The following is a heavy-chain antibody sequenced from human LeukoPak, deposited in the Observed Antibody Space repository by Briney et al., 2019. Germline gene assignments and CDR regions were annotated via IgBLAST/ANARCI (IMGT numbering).Heavy chain of an antibody. CDR3: ARYRGYSGYDSMGYYYYYMDV. Sequence: PGGSLRLSCVASGFTVSSNYMSWVRQAPGKELEGVSVIYSGGSTYYADSVQGRLTISRDNSNNTLYLQMNSLRAEDTAVYYCARYRGYSGYDSMGYYYYYMDVWGKGTTVTVSS. J-gene: IGHJ6*03. D-gene: IGHD5-12*01. V-gene: IGHV3-66*02. CDR2: IYSGGST. CDR1: GFTVSSNY.